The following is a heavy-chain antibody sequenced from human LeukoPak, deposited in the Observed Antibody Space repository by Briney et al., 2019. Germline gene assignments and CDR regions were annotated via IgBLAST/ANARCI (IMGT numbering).Heavy chain of an antibody. CDR1: GYTFTSYG. CDR2: ISAYNGNT. CDR3: ASTLVVVDAFDI. J-gene: IGHJ3*02. V-gene: IGHV1-18*01. D-gene: IGHD3-22*01. Sequence: ASVKVSCKASGYTFTSYGISWVRQTPGQGLEWMGWISAYNGNTNYAQKLQGRVTMTTDTSTSTAYMELRSLRPDDTAVYYCASTLVVVDAFDIWGQGTMVTVSS.